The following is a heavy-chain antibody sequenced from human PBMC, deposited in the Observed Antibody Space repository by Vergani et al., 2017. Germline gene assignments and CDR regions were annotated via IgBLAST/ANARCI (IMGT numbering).Heavy chain of an antibody. CDR2: INPNSGGP. Sequence: QVQLVQSGAEVKKPGASVKVSCKASGYTFTSYGISWVRQAPGQGLEWMGRINPNSGGPNYAQKFQGGVTMTRNTSISTAYMELSRLRSDDTAVYYCANRGAAAGVDYWGQGTLVTVSS. J-gene: IGHJ4*02. D-gene: IGHD6-13*01. V-gene: IGHV1-2*06. CDR3: ANRGAAAGVDY. CDR1: GYTFTSYG.